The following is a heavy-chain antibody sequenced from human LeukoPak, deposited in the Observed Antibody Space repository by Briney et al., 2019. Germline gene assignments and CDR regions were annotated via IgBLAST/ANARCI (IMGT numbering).Heavy chain of an antibody. CDR2: INPNSGGT. CDR1: GYTFTSYG. CDR3: ATGYDILTGHDAFDI. D-gene: IGHD3-9*01. Sequence: GASVKVSCKASGYTFTSYGISWVRQPPGQGLEWMGWINPNSGGTHYGKKFQGRVTMTRDTSTSTVYMELSSLRSEDTAVYYCATGYDILTGHDAFDIWGQGTMVTVSS. J-gene: IGHJ3*02. V-gene: IGHV1-2*02.